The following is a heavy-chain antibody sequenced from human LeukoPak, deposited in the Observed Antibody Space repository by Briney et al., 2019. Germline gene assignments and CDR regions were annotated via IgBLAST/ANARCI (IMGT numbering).Heavy chain of an antibody. D-gene: IGHD3/OR15-3a*01. Sequence: GGSLRLSCAGSGFNFSSYSMSWVRQAPWKGLEFVSSISSSSSFIYYADSVKGRFTISRDNAKKSLSLQMNSLRADDTAVYSCARDGTDETQFDYWGQGTLVTVSS. CDR2: ISSSSSFI. CDR3: ARDGTDETQFDY. J-gene: IGHJ4*02. CDR1: GFNFSSYS. V-gene: IGHV3-21*01.